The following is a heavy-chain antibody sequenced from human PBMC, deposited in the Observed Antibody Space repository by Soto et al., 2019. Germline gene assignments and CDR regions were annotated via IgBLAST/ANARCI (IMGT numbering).Heavy chain of an antibody. V-gene: IGHV4-59*01. CDR1: GGSISSYY. J-gene: IGHJ4*02. CDR3: ARVRWTVAGPGHFDY. D-gene: IGHD6-19*01. CDR2: IYYSGST. Sequence: QVQLQESGPGLVKPSETLSLTCTVSGGSISSYYWSWIRQPPGKGLEWIGYIYYSGSTNYHPSLTSRVTISVDPSKNQFSLKLSSVTAADTAVYYCARVRWTVAGPGHFDYWGQGTLVTVSS.